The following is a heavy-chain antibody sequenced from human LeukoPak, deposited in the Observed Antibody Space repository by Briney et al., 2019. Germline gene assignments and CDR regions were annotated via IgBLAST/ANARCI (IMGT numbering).Heavy chain of an antibody. Sequence: GGSLRLSCAASGFTFSSYGMHWVRQAPGKGLEWVAVISYDESFKYYSDSVKGRFTISRDNSKNTLYLQMNSLRAEDTAVYYCAKSWDDSSQGLDVWGKGTTVTVSS. V-gene: IGHV3-30*18. J-gene: IGHJ6*04. CDR3: AKSWDDSSQGLDV. CDR1: GFTFSSYG. D-gene: IGHD3-22*01. CDR2: ISYDESFK.